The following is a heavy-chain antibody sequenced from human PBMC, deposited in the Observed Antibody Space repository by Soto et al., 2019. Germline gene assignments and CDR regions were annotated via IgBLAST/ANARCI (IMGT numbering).Heavy chain of an antibody. V-gene: IGHV3-30*18. CDR3: AKDRDYKVYYYYGMDV. CDR1: GFTFSSYG. D-gene: IGHD4-17*01. CDR2: ISYDGSNK. J-gene: IGHJ6*02. Sequence: QVQLVESGGGVVQPGRSLRLSCAASGFTFSSYGMHWVRQAPGKGLEWVAVISYDGSNKYYADSVKGRFTISRDNSKNTLYLQMNSLRAEDTAVYYFAKDRDYKVYYYYGMDVWGQGTTVTVSS.